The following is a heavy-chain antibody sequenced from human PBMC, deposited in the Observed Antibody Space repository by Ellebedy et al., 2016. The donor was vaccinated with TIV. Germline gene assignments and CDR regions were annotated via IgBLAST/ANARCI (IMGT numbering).Heavy chain of an antibody. J-gene: IGHJ4*02. Sequence: AASVKVSCKASRCTFSNYAISSVRQAPGQGLEWMGRINPLLGVASYAQKFQGRLTIIADTATSTDYMELSSLTYEDTAVYYCAADYGDYVAEDWGQGTLITVSS. CDR3: AADYGDYVAED. D-gene: IGHD4-17*01. V-gene: IGHV1-69*04. CDR2: INPLLGVA. CDR1: RCTFSNYA.